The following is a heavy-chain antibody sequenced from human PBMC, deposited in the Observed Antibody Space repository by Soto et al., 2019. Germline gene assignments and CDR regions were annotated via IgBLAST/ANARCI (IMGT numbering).Heavy chain of an antibody. D-gene: IGHD3-22*01. CDR3: ARVHDSSGYYFDY. Sequence: GGSLRLSCAASGFTFSDYYMSWIRQAPGKGLEWVSYISSSSSYTNYADSVKGRFTISRDNAKNSLYLQMNSLRAEDTAVYYCARVHDSSGYYFDYWGQGTLVTVSS. V-gene: IGHV3-11*06. J-gene: IGHJ4*02. CDR2: ISSSSSYT. CDR1: GFTFSDYY.